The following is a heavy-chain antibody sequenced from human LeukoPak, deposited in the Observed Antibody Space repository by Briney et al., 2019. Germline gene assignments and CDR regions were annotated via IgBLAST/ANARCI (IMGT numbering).Heavy chain of an antibody. J-gene: IGHJ4*02. CDR2: IQQDGSEK. CDR3: TRAFGGYTDTSGYQF. Sequence: GGSLRLSCTASGFTFSAYWMSWVRQAPGKGLEWVASIQQDGSEKNYVDSVKGRFTISRDNAKRSLFLQMNSLSVEDTAVYYCTRAFGGYTDTSGYQFWGQGTPVTVSS. V-gene: IGHV3-7*01. CDR1: GFTFSAYW. D-gene: IGHD3-22*01.